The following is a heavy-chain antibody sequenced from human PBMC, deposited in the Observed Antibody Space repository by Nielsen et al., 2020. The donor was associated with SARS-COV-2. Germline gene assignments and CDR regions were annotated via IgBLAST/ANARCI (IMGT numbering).Heavy chain of an antibody. CDR1: GFIFRSYA. Sequence: GESLKISCAASGFIFRSYAMNWVRQAPGKRLEWVSSIIASGVDTYYADSVKGRFTISRDNSKDTLHLHMGSLRAEDTALYYCAKQFAKSDFDYVYDFWGQGIQVTVSS. D-gene: IGHD5-12*01. J-gene: IGHJ4*02. CDR3: AKQFAKSDFDYVYDF. V-gene: IGHV3-23*01. CDR2: IIASGVDT.